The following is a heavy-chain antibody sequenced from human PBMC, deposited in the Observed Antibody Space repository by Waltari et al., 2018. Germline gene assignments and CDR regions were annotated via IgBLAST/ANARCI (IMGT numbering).Heavy chain of an antibody. Sequence: EVQLVESGGGLVQPGGSLRLSCAASGLTFNSHAMNWVRQAPGKGLEVFSYSRSSGGAIYYSDSVKVRFTTSSDNAKNSLYLKMNSLRADDTAVYYCASDPSIGSNLYRYFDFWGQGTLVTVSS. V-gene: IGHV3-48*01. CDR1: GLTFNSHA. CDR2: SRSSGGAI. D-gene: IGHD2-8*01. J-gene: IGHJ4*02. CDR3: ASDPSIGSNLYRYFDF.